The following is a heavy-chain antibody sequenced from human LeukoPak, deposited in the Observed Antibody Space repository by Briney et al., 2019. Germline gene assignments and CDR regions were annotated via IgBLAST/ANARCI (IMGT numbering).Heavy chain of an antibody. CDR1: GGSINSYY. J-gene: IGHJ4*02. CDR3: ARHEGRIVEGFDY. V-gene: IGHV4-59*08. D-gene: IGHD3-22*01. Sequence: PSETLSLTCTVSGGSINSYYWSWIRQPPGKGLEWIGYIYYSGSTNYNPSLKSRVTISVDTSKNQFSLKLSSVTAADTAVYYCARHEGRIVEGFDYWGQGTLVTVSS. CDR2: IYYSGST.